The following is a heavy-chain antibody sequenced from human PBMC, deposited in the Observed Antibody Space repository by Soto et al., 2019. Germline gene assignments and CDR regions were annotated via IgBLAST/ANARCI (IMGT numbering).Heavy chain of an antibody. Sequence: QLQLQESGPGLVKPSETLSLTCTVSGGSISSSSYYWGWIRQPPGKGLEWIGSIYYSGSTYYNPSLKSRVTISVDTSKNQFSLKLSSVTAADTAVYYCARLLLKRTTVTPPKNNWFDPWGQGTLVTVSS. CDR1: GGSISSSSYY. D-gene: IGHD4-17*01. CDR2: IYYSGST. V-gene: IGHV4-39*01. J-gene: IGHJ5*02. CDR3: ARLLLKRTTVTPPKNNWFDP.